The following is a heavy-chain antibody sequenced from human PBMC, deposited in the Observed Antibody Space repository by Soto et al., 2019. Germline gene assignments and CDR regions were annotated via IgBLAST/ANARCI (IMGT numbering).Heavy chain of an antibody. J-gene: IGHJ5*01. Sequence: XGCLRVSCAASGFIFSSYAMNWVRQAPGKGLDWVSYISDSGGTTYYTDSVKGRFTISRDNSKNTLYLQLNGLRAEDTAIYYCAKEDGIAARQKWFDSWGQGTLVTVSS. CDR1: GFIFSSYA. D-gene: IGHD6-6*01. CDR3: AKEDGIAARQKWFDS. V-gene: IGHV3-23*01. CDR2: ISDSGGTT.